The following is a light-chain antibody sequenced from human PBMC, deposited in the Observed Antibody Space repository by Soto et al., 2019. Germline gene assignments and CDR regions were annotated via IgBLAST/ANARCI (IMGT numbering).Light chain of an antibody. J-gene: IGKJ2*01. CDR1: QTLSSSY. V-gene: IGKV3-20*01. Sequence: EIVLTQSPGILSLSPGDRATLSCRASQTLSSSYSAWYQQKPGQAPSLLIYAASSRATGIPDRFSGSGSGTDFTLTISRLEPEDFAVYYCQQYTRSLYIFGQGTKVEIK. CDR3: QQYTRSLYI. CDR2: AAS.